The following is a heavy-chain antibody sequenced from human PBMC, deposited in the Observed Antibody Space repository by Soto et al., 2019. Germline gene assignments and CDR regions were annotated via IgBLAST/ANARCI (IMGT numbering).Heavy chain of an antibody. Sequence: SETLSLTCTVSGSSINGSGYYWGWIHQPPGKGLEWIGSMFYGVSTYYNPSLKSRVTVSVDTSKNQFSLNLRSVTAADTAVYYCARLPSRHLVDYWGQGTLVTVSS. D-gene: IGHD3-3*02. CDR3: ARLPSRHLVDY. J-gene: IGHJ4*02. CDR1: GSSINGSGYY. V-gene: IGHV4-39*01. CDR2: MFYGVST.